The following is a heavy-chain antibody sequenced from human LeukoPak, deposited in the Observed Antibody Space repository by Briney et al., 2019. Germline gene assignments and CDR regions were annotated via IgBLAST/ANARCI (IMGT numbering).Heavy chain of an antibody. Sequence: GGSLRLSSSASGFTFSSYSMNWVRQAPGKGLEWVSSISSSSSYIYYADSVKGRFTISRDNAKNSLYLQMNSLRAEDTAVYYCARSRLSHNWFDPWGQGTLVTVSS. CDR1: GFTFSSYS. D-gene: IGHD5-12*01. J-gene: IGHJ5*02. V-gene: IGHV3-21*01. CDR3: ARSRLSHNWFDP. CDR2: ISSSSSYI.